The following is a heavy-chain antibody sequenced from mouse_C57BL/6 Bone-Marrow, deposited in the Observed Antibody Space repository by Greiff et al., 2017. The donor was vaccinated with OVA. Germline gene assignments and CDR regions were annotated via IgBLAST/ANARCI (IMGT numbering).Heavy chain of an antibody. J-gene: IGHJ2*01. CDR3: ARYDYGGGYFDY. CDR1: GYTFTSYW. D-gene: IGHD2-4*01. CDR2: IYPGSGST. V-gene: IGHV1-55*01. Sequence: QVQLKQPGAELVKPGASVKMSCKASGYTFTSYWITWVKQRPGQGLEWIGDIYPGSGSTNYNEKFKSKATLTVDTSSSTAYMQLSSLTSEDSAVYYCARYDYGGGYFDYWGQGTTLTVSS.